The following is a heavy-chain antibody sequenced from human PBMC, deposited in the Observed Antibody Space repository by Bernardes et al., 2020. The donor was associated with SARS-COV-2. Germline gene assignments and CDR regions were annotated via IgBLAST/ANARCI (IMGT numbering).Heavy chain of an antibody. Sequence: GESLKISCKGSGYSFTSYWIGWVRQMPGKGLEWMGIIYPGDSDTRYSPSFQGQVTISADKSISTAYLQWSSLKASDTAMYYCARRRFGEDRKLYFDYWGQGTLVTVSS. CDR2: IYPGDSDT. V-gene: IGHV5-51*01. CDR3: ARRRFGEDRKLYFDY. J-gene: IGHJ4*02. D-gene: IGHD3-10*01. CDR1: GYSFTSYW.